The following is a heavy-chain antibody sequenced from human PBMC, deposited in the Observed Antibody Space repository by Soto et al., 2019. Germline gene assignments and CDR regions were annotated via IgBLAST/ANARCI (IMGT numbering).Heavy chain of an antibody. CDR2: IWYDGSNK. CDR1: GFTFSSYS. D-gene: IGHD3-22*01. Sequence: GGSLRLSCAASGFTFSSYSMNWVRQAPGKGLEWVAVIWYDGSNKYYADSVKGRFTISRDNSKNTLYLQMNSLRAEDTAVYYCARDTAYYDSSGYSGGMDVWGQGTTVTVSS. V-gene: IGHV3-33*08. J-gene: IGHJ6*02. CDR3: ARDTAYYDSSGYSGGMDV.